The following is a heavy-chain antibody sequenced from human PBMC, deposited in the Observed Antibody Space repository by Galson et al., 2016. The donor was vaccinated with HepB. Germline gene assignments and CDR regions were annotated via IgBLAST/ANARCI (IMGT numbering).Heavy chain of an antibody. V-gene: IGHV3-11*01. Sequence: SLRLSCAASGFTFSDYWMSWFRQAPGKGLEWVSYISSDGTTTYYADSVKGRCTISRDNAKSSMYLQMNSPRAEDTAVYYCARLDIRAAAGTTDFWGQGTLVTVSS. J-gene: IGHJ4*02. CDR1: GFTFSDYW. CDR3: ARLDIRAAAGTTDF. CDR2: ISSDGTTT. D-gene: IGHD6-13*01.